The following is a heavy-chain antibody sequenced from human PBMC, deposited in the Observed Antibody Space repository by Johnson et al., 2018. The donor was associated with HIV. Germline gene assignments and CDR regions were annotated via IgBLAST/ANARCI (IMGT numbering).Heavy chain of an antibody. J-gene: IGHJ3*02. V-gene: IGHV3-48*04. CDR2: ISSSGSTI. CDR3: ARVRVGAFDI. Sequence: EVQLVESGGGLVKPGGSLRLSCAASGFTFSNAWMSWVRQAPGKGLEWVSYISSSGSTIYYADSVKGRFTISRDNSKNTLHLQMSSLRPEDTAVYYCARVRVGAFDIWGQGTMVTVSS. CDR1: GFTFSNAW. D-gene: IGHD1-26*01.